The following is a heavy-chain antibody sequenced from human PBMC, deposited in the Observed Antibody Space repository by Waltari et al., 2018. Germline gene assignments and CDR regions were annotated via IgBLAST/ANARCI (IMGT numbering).Heavy chain of an antibody. Sequence: QVQLQESGPGLVKPSQTLSLTCTVSGGSISSGSYYWSWIRQPAGKGLEGIGRIDTSGSTNYNPSLKSRVTISVDTSKNQFSVKLSVVTAADTAVYYCATSVAGPPGDYWGQGTLVTVSS. D-gene: IGHD6-19*01. CDR2: IDTSGST. CDR3: ATSVAGPPGDY. J-gene: IGHJ4*02. CDR1: GGSISSGSYY. V-gene: IGHV4-61*02.